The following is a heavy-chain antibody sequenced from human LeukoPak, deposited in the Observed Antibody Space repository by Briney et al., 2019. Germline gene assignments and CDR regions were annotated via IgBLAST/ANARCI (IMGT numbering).Heavy chain of an antibody. CDR3: ARVGWRWLQSPFDY. CDR1: ASTFTAYY. D-gene: IGHD5-24*01. Sequence: ASVKVSCKASASTFTAYYFHWVRQAPGQGLEWMGWISPDSGDTNFAQKFQGRVTMTRDTSIGTVYMELSRLRSDDTAIYYCARVGWRWLQSPFDYWGQGTLVTVSS. J-gene: IGHJ4*02. V-gene: IGHV1-2*02. CDR2: ISPDSGDT.